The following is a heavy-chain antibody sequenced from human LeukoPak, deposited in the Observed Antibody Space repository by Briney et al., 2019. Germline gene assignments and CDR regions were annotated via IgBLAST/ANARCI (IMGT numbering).Heavy chain of an antibody. CDR2: ISGSGGST. CDR1: GFTFSSYA. Sequence: PGWSLRLSCAASGFTFSSYAMSWVRQARGKGLEWLSAISGSGGSTYYADSVKGRFTISRDNSKNTLYLQMNSLRAEDTAVYYCAKAALVVPAAAFDYWGQGTLVTVSS. CDR3: AKAALVVPAAAFDY. V-gene: IGHV3-23*01. D-gene: IGHD2-2*01. J-gene: IGHJ4*02.